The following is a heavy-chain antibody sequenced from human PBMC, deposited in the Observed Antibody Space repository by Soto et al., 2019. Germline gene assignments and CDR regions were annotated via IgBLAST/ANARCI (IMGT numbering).Heavy chain of an antibody. CDR1: GFTFDDYA. V-gene: IGHV3-9*01. CDR3: AKRGRSGRYFDWLSPFDY. CDR2: ISWNSGSI. J-gene: IGHJ4*02. Sequence: GGSLRLSCAASGFTFDDYAMHWVRQAPGKGLEWVSGISWNSGSIGYADSVKGRFTISRDNAKNSLYLQMNSLRAEDTALYYCAKRGRSGRYFDWLSPFDYWGQGTLVTVSS. D-gene: IGHD3-9*01.